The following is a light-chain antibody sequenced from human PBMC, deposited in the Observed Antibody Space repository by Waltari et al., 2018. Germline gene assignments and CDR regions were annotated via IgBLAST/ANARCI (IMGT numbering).Light chain of an antibody. CDR3: SSYTISSTWV. J-gene: IGLJ3*02. V-gene: IGLV2-14*03. CDR1: SSDVGGYNF. Sequence: QSALTQPASVSGSPGQSITISCTGTSSDVGGYNFVSWYQQHPGKAPKLMIYDVNNRPSGVSKRFSGSKSGNTASLTISGLQAEDEADYFCSSYTISSTWVFGGGTNLTVL. CDR2: DVN.